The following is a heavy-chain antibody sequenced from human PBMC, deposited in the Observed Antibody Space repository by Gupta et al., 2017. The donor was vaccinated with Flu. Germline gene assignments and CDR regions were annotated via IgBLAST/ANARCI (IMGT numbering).Heavy chain of an antibody. Sequence: HVQLQESGPGLVKPSETVWHTCTVSGGAINFYYWSWIRQTAGKGLELIGRVYTSGATKYNPARDSRVTMSIDTSSILFSLNVRSVNVTDTAVYEWARGACKPEDDYSFDYWGQGTLGTVSS. D-gene: IGHD3-16*01. CDR2: VYTSGAT. V-gene: IGHV4-4*07. CDR3: ARGACKPEDDYSFDY. J-gene: IGHJ4*02. CDR1: GGAINFYY.